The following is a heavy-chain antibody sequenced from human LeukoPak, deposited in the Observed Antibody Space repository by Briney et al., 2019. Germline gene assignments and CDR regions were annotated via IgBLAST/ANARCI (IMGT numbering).Heavy chain of an antibody. J-gene: IGHJ4*02. D-gene: IGHD3-22*01. CDR2: IYYSGST. CDR1: GGFISSYY. CDR3: ARLTKYYYDSSGYYDY. Sequence: SETLSLTCTVSGGFISSYYWSWIRQPPGKGLEWIGYIYYSGSTNYNPSLKSRVTISVDTSKNQFSLKLSSVTAADTAVYYCARLTKYYYDSSGYYDYWGQGTLVTVSS. V-gene: IGHV4-59*08.